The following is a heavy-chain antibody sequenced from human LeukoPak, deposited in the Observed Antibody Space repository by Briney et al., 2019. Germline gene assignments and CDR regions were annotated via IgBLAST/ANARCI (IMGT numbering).Heavy chain of an antibody. CDR2: IWYDGSEK. CDR3: ARYGPEKVLDY. D-gene: IGHD3-10*01. Sequence: GRSLRLSCAASGFTFRSNGMHWVRQAAGKGLEWVAVIWYDGSEKYYVDSVKGRFTISRDNSKDTLYLQMNSLRVEDSAVYYCARYGPEKVLDYWGRGTLVAVSS. V-gene: IGHV3-33*01. CDR1: GFTFRSNG. J-gene: IGHJ4*02.